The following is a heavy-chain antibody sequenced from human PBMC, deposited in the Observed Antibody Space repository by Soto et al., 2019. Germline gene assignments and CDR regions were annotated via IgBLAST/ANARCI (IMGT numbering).Heavy chain of an antibody. Sequence: SVKVSCKASGGTFSSYTISWVRQAPGQGLEWMGRIIPILGIANYAQKFQGRVTITADKSTSTAYMELSSLRSEDTAVYYCARDSIDFLFDYWGQGTLVTVSS. CDR1: GGTFSSYT. V-gene: IGHV1-69*04. CDR2: IIPILGIA. J-gene: IGHJ4*02. D-gene: IGHD3-3*01. CDR3: ARDSIDFLFDY.